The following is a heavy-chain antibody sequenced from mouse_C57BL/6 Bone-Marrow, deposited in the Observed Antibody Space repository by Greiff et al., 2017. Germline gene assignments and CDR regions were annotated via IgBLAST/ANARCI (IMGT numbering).Heavy chain of an antibody. Sequence: EVQLQQSGAELVRPGASVKLSCTASGFNIKDDYMHWVKQRPEQGLEWIGWIDPENGDTEYASKFQGKATITADTSSNTAYLQLSSLTSEDTAVYYCTTDGNYLPEYWGRGTALTVSA. D-gene: IGHD2-1*01. CDR2: IDPENGDT. CDR3: TTDGNYLPEY. J-gene: IGHJ2*01. CDR1: GFNIKDDY. V-gene: IGHV14-4*01.